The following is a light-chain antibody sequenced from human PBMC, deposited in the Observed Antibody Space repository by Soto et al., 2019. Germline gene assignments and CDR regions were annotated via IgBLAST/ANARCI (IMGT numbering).Light chain of an antibody. J-gene: IGLJ1*01. V-gene: IGLV2-8*01. CDR1: SSDVGGYNY. Sequence: QSALTQPPSASGSFGQSVTISCTGTSSDVGGYNYVSWYQQHPGKAPKLMIYEVSERPSGVPDRFSGSKSGNTASLTVSGLQADDEADYYCSSYSGTNYHYVFGTGTKVTLL. CDR3: SSYSGTNYHYV. CDR2: EVS.